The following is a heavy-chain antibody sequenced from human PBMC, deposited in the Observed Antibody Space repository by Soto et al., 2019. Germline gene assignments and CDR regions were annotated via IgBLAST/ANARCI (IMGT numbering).Heavy chain of an antibody. V-gene: IGHV3-23*01. J-gene: IGHJ6*03. CDR3: AKGGIYYDILTGYYPIYYYYYYMDV. CDR2: ISGSGGST. CDR1: GFTFSSYA. D-gene: IGHD3-9*01. Sequence: GGSLRLSCAASGFTFSSYAMSWVRQAPGKGLEWVSAISGSGGSTYYADSVKGRFTISRDNSKNTLYLQMNSLRAEDTAVYYCAKGGIYYDILTGYYPIYYYYYYMDVWGKGTTVTVSS.